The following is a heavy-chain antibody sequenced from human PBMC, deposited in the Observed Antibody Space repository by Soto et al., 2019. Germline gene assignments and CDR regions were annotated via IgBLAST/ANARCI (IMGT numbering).Heavy chain of an antibody. D-gene: IGHD3-3*02. Sequence: QVQLMQSGAEVKKPGSSVKVSCKASGGTFSTSAISWVRQAPGEGLEWVGGIMPVFATPDYAQKFQGRVTISAVESTTTGYLELTSLTTDDTAVYYCARDKDRQQLGGNYYYILDVWGQGTAITVSS. CDR3: ARDKDRQQLGGNYYYILDV. CDR2: IMPVFATP. V-gene: IGHV1-69*12. CDR1: GGTFSTSA. J-gene: IGHJ6*02.